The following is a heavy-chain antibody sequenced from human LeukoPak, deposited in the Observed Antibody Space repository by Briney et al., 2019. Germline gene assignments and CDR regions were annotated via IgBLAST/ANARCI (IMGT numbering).Heavy chain of an antibody. Sequence: GGSLRPSCAASGFTFSNSWMSWVRQAPGKGLEWVANIKRDGSEKYYMDSVKGRFTISRDNAKSSLFLQMNSLRAEDTAVYYCEGSAGYWGQGTLVTVSS. CDR3: EGSAGY. V-gene: IGHV3-7*01. J-gene: IGHJ4*02. CDR1: GFTFSNSW. CDR2: IKRDGSEK.